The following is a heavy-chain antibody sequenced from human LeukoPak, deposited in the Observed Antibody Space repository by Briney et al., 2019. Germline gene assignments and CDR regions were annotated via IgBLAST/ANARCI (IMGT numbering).Heavy chain of an antibody. CDR3: ARLGPVITMIVPSPGAFDI. CDR1: GGSFSGYY. J-gene: IGHJ3*02. Sequence: SETLSLTCAVSGGSFSGYYWSWIRQPPGKGLEWIGEINHGGSTNYNPSLKSRVTISVDTSKNQFSLKLSSVTAADTAVYYCARLGPVITMIVPSPGAFDIWGQGTMVTVSS. V-gene: IGHV4-34*01. CDR2: INHGGST. D-gene: IGHD3-22*01.